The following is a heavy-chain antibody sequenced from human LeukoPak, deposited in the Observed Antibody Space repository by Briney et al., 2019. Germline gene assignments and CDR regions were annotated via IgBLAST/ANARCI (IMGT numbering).Heavy chain of an antibody. Sequence: GGSLGLSCAASGFTFSTYWMSWVRQAPGKGLEWVANINEDGGEEYYVDSVKGRFTISRDNARNSLYLQMNSLRAEDTAVYYCARDPDIGTTDYWGQGTLVTVSS. CDR3: ARDPDIGTTDY. CDR1: GFTFSTYW. J-gene: IGHJ4*02. CDR2: INEDGGEE. V-gene: IGHV3-7*01. D-gene: IGHD1-7*01.